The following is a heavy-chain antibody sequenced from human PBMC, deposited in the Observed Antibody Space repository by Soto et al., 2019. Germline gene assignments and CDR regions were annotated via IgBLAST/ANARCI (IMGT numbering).Heavy chain of an antibody. Sequence: SVKVSCKASGGTFSSYAISWVRQAPGQGLEWMGGIIPIFGTANYAQKFQGRVTITADESTSTAYMELSSLRSEDTAVYYCARERDYSGYDNYYYYGMDVWGQGTTVTVSS. CDR1: GGTFSSYA. D-gene: IGHD5-12*01. J-gene: IGHJ6*02. CDR2: IIPIFGTA. V-gene: IGHV1-69*13. CDR3: ARERDYSGYDNYYYYGMDV.